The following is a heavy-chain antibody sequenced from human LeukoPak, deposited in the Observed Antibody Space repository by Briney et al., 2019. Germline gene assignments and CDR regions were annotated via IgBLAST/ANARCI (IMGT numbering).Heavy chain of an antibody. CDR3: ARVLPNYYDSSGYYYISYYFDY. CDR1: SGSISSYY. Sequence: SETLTLTCTVSSGSISSYYWSWIRQPPAKGLEWIGFFYYTGSTNYNPFLKSRVTISVDTSKNQFSLKLSSVTAADTAVYYCARVLPNYYDSSGYYYISYYFDYLGQGTLVTVSS. CDR2: FYYTGST. J-gene: IGHJ4*02. D-gene: IGHD3-22*01. V-gene: IGHV4-59*01.